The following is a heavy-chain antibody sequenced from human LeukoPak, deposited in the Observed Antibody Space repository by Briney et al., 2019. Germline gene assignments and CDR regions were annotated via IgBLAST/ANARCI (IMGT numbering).Heavy chain of an antibody. J-gene: IGHJ4*02. CDR3: ASARPPVRGVTTRHEY. Sequence: GGSLRLSCAASGFTFSSYEMNWVRQAPGKGLEWVSYISSSGSTIYYADSVKGRFTISRDNAKNSLYLQMNSLRAEDTAVYYSASARPPVRGVTTRHEYWGQGTLVTVSS. CDR1: GFTFSSYE. D-gene: IGHD3-10*02. V-gene: IGHV3-48*03. CDR2: ISSSGSTI.